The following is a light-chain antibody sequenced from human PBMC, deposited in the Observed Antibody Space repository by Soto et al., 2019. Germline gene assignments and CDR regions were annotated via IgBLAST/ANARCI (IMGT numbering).Light chain of an antibody. J-gene: IGKJ4*01. CDR2: AAS. CDR3: QQSYSTPLI. V-gene: IGKV1-39*01. CDR1: QSISNY. Sequence: DLQMTQSPSSLSASVGDRVTITCRASQSISNYLNWYQQKPGKAPKLLLYAASSLQSGVPSRFSGSGSGTDFTLTISSLQPEDFATYFCQQSYSTPLIFGGGTKVEIK.